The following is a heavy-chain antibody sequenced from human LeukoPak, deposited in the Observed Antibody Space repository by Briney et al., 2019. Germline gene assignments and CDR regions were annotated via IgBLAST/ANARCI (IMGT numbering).Heavy chain of an antibody. J-gene: IGHJ4*02. Sequence: GGSLRLSCAASGFTFSSYAMSWVRQAPGKGLERVSATSGSGGSTYYADSVKGRFTISRDNSKNTLYLQMNSLRAEDTAVYYCAKQALYCSSTSCYIFRTWGQGTLVTVSS. V-gene: IGHV3-23*01. CDR1: GFTFSSYA. D-gene: IGHD2-2*02. CDR2: TSGSGGST. CDR3: AKQALYCSSTSCYIFRT.